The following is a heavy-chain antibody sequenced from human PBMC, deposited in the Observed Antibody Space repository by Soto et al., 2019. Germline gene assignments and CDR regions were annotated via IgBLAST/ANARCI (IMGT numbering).Heavy chain of an antibody. Sequence: QVQLQESGTGLVKPSETLSLTCTVSGGSISSYYLSWIRQPPGKGLEWIGYIYYSGITNYNPSLQSRVTISVDMSKIQFSHTLSSVTAADTAVYYCASQYRRRGWAWATEPIFGYWGQGTLVTVSS. CDR2: IYYSGIT. CDR3: ASQYRRRGWAWATEPIFGY. CDR1: GGSISSYY. D-gene: IGHD6-19*01. J-gene: IGHJ4*02. V-gene: IGHV4-59*01.